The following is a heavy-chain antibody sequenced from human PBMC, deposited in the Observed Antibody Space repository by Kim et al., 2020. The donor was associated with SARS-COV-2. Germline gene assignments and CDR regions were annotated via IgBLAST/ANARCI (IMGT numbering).Heavy chain of an antibody. V-gene: IGHV1-69*13. J-gene: IGHJ6*02. CDR1: GCRFGDYG. CDR3: ARARDRVTHYYAMDV. CDR2: IVPVFNAS. Sequence: SVKVSCKVSGCRFGDYGISWMRQAPGQGLEWMGWIVPVFNASHYSQKFQGRLTISADGSTNTSFMELNSLNSQDTALYYCARARDRVTHYYAMDVWGQGTTVTVSS.